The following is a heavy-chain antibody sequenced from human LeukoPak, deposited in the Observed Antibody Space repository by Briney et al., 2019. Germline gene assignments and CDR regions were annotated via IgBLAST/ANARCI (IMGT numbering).Heavy chain of an antibody. CDR1: GESFSAYF. V-gene: IGHV4-34*01. Sequence: SETLSLTCAVHGESFSAYFWSWIRQVPGKGLAWIGEIDHRVSSNYNPPLKSRATISVDTSKNHFSLSLTSVTAADTAVYYCATRSSTLAAARCFDDWGQGTVVTVSS. CDR3: ATRSSTLAAARCFDD. J-gene: IGHJ4*03. D-gene: IGHD6-6*01. CDR2: IDHRVSS.